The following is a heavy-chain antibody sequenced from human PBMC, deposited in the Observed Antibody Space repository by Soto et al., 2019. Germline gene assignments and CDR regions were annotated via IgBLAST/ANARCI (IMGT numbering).Heavy chain of an antibody. D-gene: IGHD6-19*01. CDR3: AKEQSSGFYRVVDY. Sequence: QVQVVESGGGVVQPGRSLRLSCAASGFTLSCCGMHWVRQAPGKGLEWVGVITYDGSEIHYGDSVKGRFTISRDSSENTVDLQRNSLRVEDAAVYYWAKEQSSGFYRVVDYWGQGTLVTVSP. CDR1: GFTLSCCG. J-gene: IGHJ4*02. V-gene: IGHV3-30*18. CDR2: ITYDGSEI.